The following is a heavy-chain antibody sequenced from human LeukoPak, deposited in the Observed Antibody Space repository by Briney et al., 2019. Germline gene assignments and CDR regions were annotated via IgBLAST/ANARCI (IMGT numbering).Heavy chain of an antibody. CDR2: IYTSGST. D-gene: IGHD3-3*01. J-gene: IGHJ3*02. V-gene: IGHV4-4*07. Sequence: SETLSLTCTVSGGSISSYYWSWIRQPAGKGLEWIGRIYTSGSTNYNPSLKSRVTMSVDTSENQFSLKLSSVTAADSAVYYCARGGKNYDFWSGYYFDDAFDIWGQGTMVTVSS. CDR3: ARGGKNYDFWSGYYFDDAFDI. CDR1: GGSISSYY.